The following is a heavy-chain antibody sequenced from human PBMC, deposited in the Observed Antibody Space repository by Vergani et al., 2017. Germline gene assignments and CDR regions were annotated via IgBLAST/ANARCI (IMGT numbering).Heavy chain of an antibody. J-gene: IGHJ4*02. CDR2: FSGSGGST. CDR3: AKLGIVGATTDFDY. V-gene: IGHV3-23*04. Sequence: EVQLVESGGGLVQPGRSLRLSCAASGFTFDDYAMHWVRQAPGKGLEWVSGFSGSGGSTYYADSVKGRFTISRDNSKNTLYLQMNSLRAEDTAVYYCAKLGIVGATTDFDYWGQGTLVTVSS. CDR1: GFTFDDYA. D-gene: IGHD1-26*01.